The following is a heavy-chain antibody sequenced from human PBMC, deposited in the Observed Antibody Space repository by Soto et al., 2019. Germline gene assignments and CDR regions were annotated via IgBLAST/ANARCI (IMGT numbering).Heavy chain of an antibody. J-gene: IGHJ4*02. CDR1: GGSVSSGSYY. Sequence: SETLSLTCTVSGGSVSSGSYYWSWIRQPPGKGLEWIGYIYYSGSTNYNPSLKSRVTISVDTSKNQFSLKLSSVTAADTAVYYCARLEMATIYYFDYWGQGTLVTVSS. CDR3: ARLEMATIYYFDY. V-gene: IGHV4-61*01. CDR2: IYYSGST. D-gene: IGHD5-12*01.